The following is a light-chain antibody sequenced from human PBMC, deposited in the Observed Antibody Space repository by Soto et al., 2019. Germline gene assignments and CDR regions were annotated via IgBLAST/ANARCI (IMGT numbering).Light chain of an antibody. V-gene: IGLV2-8*01. CDR2: EVN. J-gene: IGLJ2*01. CDR1: SSDVGGYNY. CDR3: SAYAGSNNLV. Sequence: QSALTQPPSASGSPAQSVTISCTGTSSDVGGYNYVSWYQQHPGKAPKLMIYEVNKRPSGVPDRFSGSKSGKTASLTVSGLQAEDEAEYYCSAYAGSNNLVFGGGTKVTVL.